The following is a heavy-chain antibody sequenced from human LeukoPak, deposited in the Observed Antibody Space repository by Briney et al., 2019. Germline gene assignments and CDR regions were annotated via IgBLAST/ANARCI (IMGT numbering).Heavy chain of an antibody. D-gene: IGHD3-16*02. CDR3: ARYVWGSYPTFEDY. CDR1: GDSISSYY. CDR2: IYYSGST. J-gene: IGHJ4*02. V-gene: IGHV4-59*01. Sequence: PSETLSLTCTVSGDSISSYYWNWIRQPPGKGLEWIGYIYYSGSTNYNPSLKSRVTISVDTSKNQFSLKLSSVTAADTAVYYCARYVWGSYPTFEDYWGQGTLVTVSS.